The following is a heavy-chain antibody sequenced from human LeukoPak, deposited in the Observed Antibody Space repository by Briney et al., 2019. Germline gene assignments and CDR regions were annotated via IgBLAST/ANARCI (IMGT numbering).Heavy chain of an antibody. D-gene: IGHD2-15*01. V-gene: IGHV3-23*01. CDR2: ISGSGGST. J-gene: IGHJ4*02. CDR3: AKDRYCSGGSCYSAY. Sequence: GGSLRLSCAASGFTFSSYAMSWVHQAPGKGLEWVSAISGSGGSTYYTDSVKGRFTISRDNSKNTLYLQMNSLRAEDTAVYYCAKDRYCSGGSCYSAYWGQGTLVTVSS. CDR1: GFTFSSYA.